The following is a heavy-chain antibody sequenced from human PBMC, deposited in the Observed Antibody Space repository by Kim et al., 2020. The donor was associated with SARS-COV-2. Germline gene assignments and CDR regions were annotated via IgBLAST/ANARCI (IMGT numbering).Heavy chain of an antibody. CDR2: ISGSDGNT. D-gene: IGHD3-22*01. V-gene: IGHV3-23*01. CDR1: GFTYSAYA. CDR3: AKHFGSSGYEFQH. Sequence: GGSLRLSCAASGFTYSAYAMSWVRQAPGKGLEWVSGISGSDGNTYYADSVKGRFVISRDNSKNTLHLQTNSLRAEDTAVYYCAKHFGSSGYEFQHWGRGTLVTVTS. J-gene: IGHJ1*01.